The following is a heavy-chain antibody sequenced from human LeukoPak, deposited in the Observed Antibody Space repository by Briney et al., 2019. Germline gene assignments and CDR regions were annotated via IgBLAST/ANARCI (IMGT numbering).Heavy chain of an antibody. J-gene: IGHJ4*02. V-gene: IGHV3-23*01. CDR1: RFTSRRYA. Sequence: GGSLRLSSAASRFTSRRYAMSWVRQAPGKGLEWVSYTTGTVGETYYAETVRGRFTISSDNSNYMLYLQMKSLRVDDTAIYYCATRAGVAVGGTVADHWGQGTLVTVSS. D-gene: IGHD6-19*01. CDR2: TTGTVGET. CDR3: ATRAGVAVGGTVADH.